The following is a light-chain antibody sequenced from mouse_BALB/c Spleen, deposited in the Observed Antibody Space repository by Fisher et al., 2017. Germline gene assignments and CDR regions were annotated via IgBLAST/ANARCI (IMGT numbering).Light chain of an antibody. CDR2: STS. Sequence: IVLTQTPAIMSASPGEKVTISCSASSSVSYMHWYQQKSGTSPKLLIYSTSNLASGVPSRFSGSGSGTFYSLTISSVEAEDAADYYCHQWSSYRTFGGGTKLEIK. V-gene: IGKV4-80*01. CDR1: SSVSY. CDR3: HQWSSYRT. J-gene: IGKJ1*01.